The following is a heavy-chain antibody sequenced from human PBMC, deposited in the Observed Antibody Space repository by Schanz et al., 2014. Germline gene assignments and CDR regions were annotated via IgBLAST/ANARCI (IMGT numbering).Heavy chain of an antibody. Sequence: QVQLVQSGAEVRKPGATVKVSCETSGYTFTSYGISWVRQAPGQGLEWMGWISPYNGNTNYAQKLQGRVTMTADTSTSTAYMDLRSLRSDDTAMYYCARAFGGYDPAGALDYWGQGTLVTDSS. D-gene: IGHD5-12*01. J-gene: IGHJ4*02. CDR2: ISPYNGNT. CDR1: GYTFTSYG. CDR3: ARAFGGYDPAGALDY. V-gene: IGHV1-18*01.